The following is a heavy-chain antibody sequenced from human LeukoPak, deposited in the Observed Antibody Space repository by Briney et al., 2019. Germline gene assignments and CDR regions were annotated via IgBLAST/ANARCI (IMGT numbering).Heavy chain of an antibody. CDR1: GFNFRSYA. D-gene: IGHD2-15*01. V-gene: IGHV3-33*06. CDR3: AKDASGGPGGGYFDV. J-gene: IGHJ4*02. CDR2: IWRDGSKT. Sequence: PGGSLGVSCVASGFNFRSYAMHWVRQAPGKGLEWVAVIWRDGSKTNYEDSVKGRLTISRDNSKKTLHLQMNSLRPEDTGVYYCAKDASGGPGGGYFDVWGQGILVTVSS.